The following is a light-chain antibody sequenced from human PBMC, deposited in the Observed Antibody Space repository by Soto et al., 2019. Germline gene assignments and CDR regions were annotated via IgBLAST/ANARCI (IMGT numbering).Light chain of an antibody. CDR2: EVS. Sequence: VLTQPASVSGSPGQSITISCTGTSSDVGGYNYVSWYQQHPGTAPKLMIYEVSNRPSGLSNRFSGSKSGNTASLTISGLQAEDEADYYCSSYTSSSSLYVFGTGTKVTVL. CDR3: SSYTSSSSLYV. V-gene: IGLV2-14*01. CDR1: SSDVGGYNY. J-gene: IGLJ1*01.